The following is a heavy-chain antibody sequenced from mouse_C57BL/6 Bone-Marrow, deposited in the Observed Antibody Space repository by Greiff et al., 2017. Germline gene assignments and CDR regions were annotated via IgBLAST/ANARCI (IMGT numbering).Heavy chain of an antibody. CDR3: TTITTVVGNYFDY. CDR2: IDPENGDT. J-gene: IGHJ2*01. Sequence: EVQLQQSGAELVRPGASVKLSCTASGFNIKDDYMHWVKQRPEQGLEWIGWIDPENGDTEYASKFQGKATITADTSSNTAYLQLSSLTSEDTAVYYCTTITTVVGNYFDYWGQGTTLTVSS. CDR1: GFNIKDDY. V-gene: IGHV14-4*01. D-gene: IGHD1-1*01.